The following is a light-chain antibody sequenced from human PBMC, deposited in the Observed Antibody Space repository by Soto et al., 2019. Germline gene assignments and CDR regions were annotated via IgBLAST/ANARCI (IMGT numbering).Light chain of an antibody. CDR3: YSTDSSNTHRG. Sequence: SYELTQPPSVSVSPGQTARITCSGDALAKKYAYWYQQKSGQAPVLVIYDDSKRPSGIPERFSGSSSGTVATLTISGAQVEDEGDYYCYSTDSSNTHRGFGGGTKLTVL. V-gene: IGLV3-10*01. CDR1: ALAKKY. CDR2: DDS. J-gene: IGLJ2*01.